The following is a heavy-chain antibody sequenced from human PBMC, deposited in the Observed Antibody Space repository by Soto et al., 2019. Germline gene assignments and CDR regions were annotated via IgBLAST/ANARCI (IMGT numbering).Heavy chain of an antibody. CDR1: GFTFSSYG. V-gene: IGHV3-30*18. Sequence: GGSLRLSCAASGFTFSSYGMHWVRQAPGKGLEWVAVISYDGSNKYYADSVKGRFTISRDNSKNTLYLQMNSLRAEGTAVYYCAKDYFGRLWPGGYFDYWGQGTLVTVSS. J-gene: IGHJ4*02. D-gene: IGHD5-18*01. CDR3: AKDYFGRLWPGGYFDY. CDR2: ISYDGSNK.